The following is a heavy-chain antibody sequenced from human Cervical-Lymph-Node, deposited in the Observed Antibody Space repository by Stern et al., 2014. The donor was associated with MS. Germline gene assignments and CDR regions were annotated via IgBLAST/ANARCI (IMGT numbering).Heavy chain of an antibody. CDR2: VNPNSGNT. CDR3: VRDPDIAAAHR. D-gene: IGHD6-13*01. CDR1: GNTFSSFD. Sequence: QVQLVESGAEVKKPGASVKVSCKASGNTFSSFDVNWVRQATGQGLEWMGWVNPNSGNTAYAQKFQGRVTMTRDTSTSTTYMELSSLRSEDTGVYYCVRDPDIAAAHRWGQGTLVTVSS. J-gene: IGHJ4*02. V-gene: IGHV1-8*01.